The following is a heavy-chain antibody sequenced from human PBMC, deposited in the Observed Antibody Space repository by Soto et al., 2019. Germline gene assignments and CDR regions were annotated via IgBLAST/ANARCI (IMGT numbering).Heavy chain of an antibody. J-gene: IGHJ6*02. CDR3: ARVTRYSSPREYYYYYYGMDV. CDR1: GGSISSGDYY. D-gene: IGHD6-13*01. V-gene: IGHV4-30-4*01. Sequence: SETLSLTCTVSGGSISSGDYYWSWIRQPPGKGLEWIGYIYYSGSTYYNPSLKSRVTTSVDTSKNQFSLKLSSVTAADTAVYYCARVTRYSSPREYYYYYYGMDVWGQGTTVTVSS. CDR2: IYYSGST.